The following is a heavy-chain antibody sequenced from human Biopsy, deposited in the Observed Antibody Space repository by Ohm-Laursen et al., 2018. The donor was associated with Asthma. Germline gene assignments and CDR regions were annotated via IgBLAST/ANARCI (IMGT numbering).Heavy chain of an antibody. CDR1: PGSFSGFF. J-gene: IGHJ6*02. V-gene: IGHV4-34*01. CDR3: ARGPELDV. CDR2: TNERGVT. Sequence: GTLSLTCDVYPGSFSGFFWTWIRQSPGKGLEWIGETNERGVTNNNPSLKSRVIISIDTYWNRVSLKLTSVTAAVMAVYYCARGPELDVWGQGTTVTVSS.